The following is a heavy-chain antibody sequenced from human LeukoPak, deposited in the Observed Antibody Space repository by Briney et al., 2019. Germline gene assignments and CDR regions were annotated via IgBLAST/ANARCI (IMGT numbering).Heavy chain of an antibody. CDR3: ARGRIGTTGTTDFDY. Sequence: GESLKISCKGSGYSFTSYWIGWVRQMPGKGLEWMGIIYPGDSDTRYSPPFQGQVTISADKSISTAYLQWSSLKASDTAMYYCARGRIGTTGTTDFDYWGQGTLVTVSS. CDR2: IYPGDSDT. V-gene: IGHV5-51*01. CDR1: GYSFTSYW. J-gene: IGHJ4*02. D-gene: IGHD1-1*01.